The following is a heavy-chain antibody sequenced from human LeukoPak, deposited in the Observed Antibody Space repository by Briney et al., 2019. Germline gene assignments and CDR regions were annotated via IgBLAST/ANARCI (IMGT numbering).Heavy chain of an antibody. Sequence: SETLSLTCTVSGGSISSSNHYWGWIRQPPGKGLEWIGNDYYSGTTYYNPSLKSRVTISVDTSKNQFSLKLRSVTAADTAVYYCAIPGPYFSYYGVDVWGQGTTVTVSS. V-gene: IGHV4-39*01. D-gene: IGHD2/OR15-2a*01. CDR1: GGSISSSNHY. J-gene: IGHJ6*02. CDR3: AIPGPYFSYYGVDV. CDR2: DYYSGTT.